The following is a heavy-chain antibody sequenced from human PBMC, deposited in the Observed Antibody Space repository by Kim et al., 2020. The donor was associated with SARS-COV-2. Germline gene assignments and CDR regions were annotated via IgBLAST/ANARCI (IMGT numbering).Heavy chain of an antibody. D-gene: IGHD5-18*01. CDR2: ISSNGGST. CDR1: GFTFSSYA. Sequence: GGSLRLSCAASGFTFSSYAMHWVRQAPGKGLEYVSAISSNGGSTYYADSVKGRFTISRDNSKNTLYLQMGSLRAEDMAVYYCARGQEYSYGSIDYWGQGTLVTVSS. V-gene: IGHV3-64*02. J-gene: IGHJ4*02. CDR3: ARGQEYSYGSIDY.